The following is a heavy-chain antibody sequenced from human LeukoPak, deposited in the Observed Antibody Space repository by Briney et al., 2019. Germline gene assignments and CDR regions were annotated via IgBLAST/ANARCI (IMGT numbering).Heavy chain of an antibody. V-gene: IGHV3-53*04. CDR1: GFTVSSNY. D-gene: IGHD2-15*01. J-gene: IGHJ5*02. Sequence: GGSLRLSCAASGFTVSSNYMSWVRQAPGKGLEWVSFIYSGGSTYYADSVKGRFTISRHNSKNTLYLQMNSLRAEDTAVYYCARITVNCSGGSCYPNWFDPWGQGTLVTVSS. CDR3: ARITVNCSGGSCYPNWFDP. CDR2: IYSGGST.